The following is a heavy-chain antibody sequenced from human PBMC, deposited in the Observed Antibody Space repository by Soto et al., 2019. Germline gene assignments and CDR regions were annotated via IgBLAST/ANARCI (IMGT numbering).Heavy chain of an antibody. CDR1: SGSISSNTLY. CDR2: IYYSGTT. J-gene: IGHJ4*02. Sequence: PSETLSLTCTVSSGSISSNTLYWGWIRQPPGKGLEWIGTIYYSGTTYYNPSLKSRVTISVDSSENQFSLKLSSVTAADTAVYYCARGYGRKFDYWGQGTLVTVS. V-gene: IGHV4-39*02. D-gene: IGHD5-18*01. CDR3: ARGYGRKFDY.